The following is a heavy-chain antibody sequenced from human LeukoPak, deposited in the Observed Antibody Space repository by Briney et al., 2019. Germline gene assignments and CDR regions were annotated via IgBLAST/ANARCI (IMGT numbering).Heavy chain of an antibody. CDR1: GYTFTGYY. Sequence: ASVTVSCKASGYTFTGYYIHWVRQAPCQGRAGMGWIYPYSGDTNYEQNFQGRVSMTRDTSISTAYMELSSLKSADTAVYYCARDRNSGSSLDIWGQGTMLTVSS. CDR3: ARDRNSGSSLDI. CDR2: IYPYSGDT. J-gene: IGHJ3*02. V-gene: IGHV1-2*02. D-gene: IGHD6-6*01.